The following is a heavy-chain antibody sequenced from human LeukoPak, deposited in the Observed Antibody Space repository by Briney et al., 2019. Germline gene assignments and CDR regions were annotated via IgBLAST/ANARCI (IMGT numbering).Heavy chain of an antibody. CDR2: IIPIFGTA. J-gene: IGHJ5*02. D-gene: IGHD3-22*01. Sequence: GASVKVSCKASGGTFSSYAISWVRQAPGQGLEWMGGIIPIFGTANYAQKFQGRVTITADESTSTAYMELSSLRSEDTAVYYCARGGAYDSSGWRRGFPFDPWGQGTLVTVSS. CDR1: GGTFSSYA. CDR3: ARGGAYDSSGWRRGFPFDP. V-gene: IGHV1-69*13.